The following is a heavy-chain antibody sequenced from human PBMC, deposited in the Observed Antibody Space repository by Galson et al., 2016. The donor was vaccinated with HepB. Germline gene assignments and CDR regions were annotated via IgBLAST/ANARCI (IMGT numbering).Heavy chain of an antibody. V-gene: IGHV1-69*13. CDR1: GGTFSNYG. CDR3: ARDRSSGWFDSSDI. CDR2: IIPIFGAA. Sequence: SVKVSCKASGGTFSNYGISWVRQAPGQGLEWMGGIIPIFGAANYEQKFQGGVTISADEATNTVYMELSSLTSEDTAVYYCARDRSSGWFDSSDIWAQGTMVTVSS. J-gene: IGHJ3*02. D-gene: IGHD6-19*01.